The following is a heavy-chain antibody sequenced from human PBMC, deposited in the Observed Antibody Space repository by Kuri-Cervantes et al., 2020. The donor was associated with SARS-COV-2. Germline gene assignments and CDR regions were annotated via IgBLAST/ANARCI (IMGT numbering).Heavy chain of an antibody. J-gene: IGHJ4*02. CDR2: IYYSGST. D-gene: IGHD6-19*01. CDR1: GGSVSSGSYY. Sequence: SETLSLTCTVSGGSVSSGSYYWGWIRQPPGKGLEWIGYIYYSGSTNYNPSLKSRVTISVDTSKNQFSLKLSSVTAADTAVYYCARDSRKNSGWYIDYWGQGTLVTVSS. V-gene: IGHV4-61*01. CDR3: ARDSRKNSGWYIDY.